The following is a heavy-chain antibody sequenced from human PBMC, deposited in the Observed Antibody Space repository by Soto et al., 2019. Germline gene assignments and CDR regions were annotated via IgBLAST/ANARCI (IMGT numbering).Heavy chain of an antibody. CDR3: ARAFRDYCSSTSCYRPGWFDP. CDR1: GGTFSSYA. CDR2: IIPIFGTA. D-gene: IGHD2-2*01. J-gene: IGHJ5*02. Sequence: SVKVSCKASGGTFSSYAISWVRQAPGQGLEWMGGIIPIFGTANYAQKFQGRVTITADESTSTAYMELSSLRSEDTAVYYCARAFRDYCSSTSCYRPGWFDPWGQGTLVTVSS. V-gene: IGHV1-69*13.